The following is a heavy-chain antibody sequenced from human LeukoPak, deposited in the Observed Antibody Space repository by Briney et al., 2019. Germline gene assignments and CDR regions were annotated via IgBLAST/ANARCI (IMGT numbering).Heavy chain of an antibody. V-gene: IGHV4-39*01. CDR3: ARHLLGYCSGGNCYYFDF. D-gene: IGHD2-15*01. CDR1: GGSISSTTYY. CDR2: SYYSGST. Sequence: SETLSLTCTVSGGSISSTTYYWRWIRQPPGKGLEWIGSSYYSGSTYYNLSLKSRVTISVDTSKNQFSLKLSSVTAADTAVYYCARHLLGYCSGGNCYYFDFWGQGTLVTVSS. J-gene: IGHJ4*02.